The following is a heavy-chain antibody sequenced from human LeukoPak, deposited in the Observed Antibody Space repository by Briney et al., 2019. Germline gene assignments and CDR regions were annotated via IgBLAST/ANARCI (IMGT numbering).Heavy chain of an antibody. J-gene: IGHJ4*02. V-gene: IGHV4-4*07. CDR2: IYTSGST. CDR3: ARDPPGIAVASHFDY. CDR1: GGSISSYY. Sequence: PSETLSLTCTVSGGSISSYYWSWIRQPAGKGLEWIGRIYTSGSTNYNPSLKSRVTMSVDTSKNQFSLKLSSVTAADTAVYYCARDPPGIAVASHFDYWGQGTLATVSS. D-gene: IGHD6-19*01.